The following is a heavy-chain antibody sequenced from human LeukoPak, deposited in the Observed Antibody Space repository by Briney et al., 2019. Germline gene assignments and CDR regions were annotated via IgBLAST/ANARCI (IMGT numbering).Heavy chain of an antibody. CDR1: GFTFSSYT. D-gene: IGHD3-22*01. Sequence: GSLRLSCAASGFTFSSYTMNWVRQPPGKGLEWVSNIGTSSTTIYYADSVKGRFTVSRDNSKNTLYLQMNSLRAEDTAVYYCAKRGYDDSSAYYAFAYWGQGTLVTVSS. CDR2: IGTSSTTI. V-gene: IGHV3-48*01. CDR3: AKRGYDDSSAYYAFAY. J-gene: IGHJ4*02.